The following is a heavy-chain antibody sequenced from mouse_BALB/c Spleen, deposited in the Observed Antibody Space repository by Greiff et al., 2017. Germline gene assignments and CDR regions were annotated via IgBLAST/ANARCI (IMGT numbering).Heavy chain of an antibody. CDR1: GFTFSDYY. CDR2: ISDGGSYT. Sequence: EVKLVESGGGLVKPGGSLKLSCAASGFTFSDYYMYWVRQTPEKRLEWVATISDGGSYTYYPDSVKGRFTISRDNAKNNLYLQMSSLKSEDTAMYYCARDRYDRDYYAMDYWGQGTSVTVSS. J-gene: IGHJ4*01. D-gene: IGHD2-12*01. CDR3: ARDRYDRDYYAMDY. V-gene: IGHV5-4*02.